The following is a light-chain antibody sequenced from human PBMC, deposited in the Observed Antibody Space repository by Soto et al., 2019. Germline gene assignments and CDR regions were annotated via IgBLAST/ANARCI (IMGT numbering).Light chain of an antibody. Sequence: EIVLRQSPAILSVSPGERSTLSCRARQSISRSLAWYQQKPGQAPRLLISAASTRATGIPARFSGSGSGTEFTLTISSLQSEDFALYYCHQYNSWPPGTFGQGTKVDI. V-gene: IGKV3-15*01. J-gene: IGKJ2*01. CDR3: HQYNSWPPGT. CDR2: AAS. CDR1: QSISRS.